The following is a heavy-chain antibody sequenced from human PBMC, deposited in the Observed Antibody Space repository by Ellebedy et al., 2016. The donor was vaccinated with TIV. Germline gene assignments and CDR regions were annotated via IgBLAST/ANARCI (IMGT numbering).Heavy chain of an antibody. CDR2: ISGDGSST. CDR1: GFRFSAFA. D-gene: IGHD3-22*01. J-gene: IGHJ4*02. Sequence: GESLKISCAASGFRFSAFAMHWVRQAPGKGLEWLSVISGDGSSTYHADSVKGRFTITRDNSKNTLYLQMSRLRTEDTAVYFCAKGSSLGFNYDRVGFEYWGQGTLVTVPS. V-gene: IGHV3-23*01. CDR3: AKGSSLGFNYDRVGFEY.